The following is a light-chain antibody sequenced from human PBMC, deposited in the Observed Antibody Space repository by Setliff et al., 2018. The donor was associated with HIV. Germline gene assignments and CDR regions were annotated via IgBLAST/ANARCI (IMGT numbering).Light chain of an antibody. V-gene: IGLV2-23*02. CDR2: QVN. CDR1: SSDVGSYNF. J-gene: IGLJ1*01. Sequence: QSALTQPASVSGSPGQSITISCTGSSSDVGSYNFVSWYQQHPGKAPKLMIYQVNKRPSGVSNRFSGSKSGNTASLTISGLQAEDETDYYCCSYAGTNTYVF. CDR3: CSYAGTNTYV.